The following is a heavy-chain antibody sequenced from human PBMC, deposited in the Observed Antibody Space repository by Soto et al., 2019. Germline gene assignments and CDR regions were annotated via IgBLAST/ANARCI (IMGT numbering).Heavy chain of an antibody. Sequence: PSETLSLTCTVSGGSLSSYYWSWIRQPAGKGLEWIGRIYTSGSTNYNPCLKSRVTMSVETSKNQFSLKLSSVTAADTAVYYCARDIGGVIAHAAFDIWGQGTMVTVSS. J-gene: IGHJ3*02. CDR2: IYTSGST. CDR1: GGSLSSYY. V-gene: IGHV4-4*07. D-gene: IGHD3-16*02. CDR3: ARDIGGVIAHAAFDI.